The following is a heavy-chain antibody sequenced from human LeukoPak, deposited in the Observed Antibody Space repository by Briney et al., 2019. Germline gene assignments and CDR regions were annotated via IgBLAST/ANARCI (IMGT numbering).Heavy chain of an antibody. J-gene: IGHJ4*02. CDR1: GFTFNSYA. V-gene: IGHV3-23*01. CDR3: AKAGFTVAYFDY. D-gene: IGHD4-23*01. Sequence: RSGGSLRLSCAASGFTFNSYAMSWVRQAPGKGLEWVSAISGSGGSTYFADSLKGRFTISRDNSRNTLYPQMNSLRAEDTAVYYCAKAGFTVAYFDYWGQGTLVTVSS. CDR2: ISGSGGST.